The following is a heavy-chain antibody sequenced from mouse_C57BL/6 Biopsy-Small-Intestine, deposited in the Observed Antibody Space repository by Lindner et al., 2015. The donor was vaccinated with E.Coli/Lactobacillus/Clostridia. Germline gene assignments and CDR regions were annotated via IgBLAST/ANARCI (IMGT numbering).Heavy chain of an antibody. Sequence: VQLQESGAELVRPGASVKLSCTASGFNIKDDYTHWVKQRPEQGLEWIGWIDPENGDTEYASKFQGKATITADTSSNTAYLQLSSLTSEDTAVYYCTEITTGGAMDYWGQGTSVTVSS. CDR3: TEITTGGAMDY. D-gene: IGHD1-1*01. J-gene: IGHJ4*01. CDR1: GFNIKDDY. CDR2: IDPENGDT. V-gene: IGHV14-4*01.